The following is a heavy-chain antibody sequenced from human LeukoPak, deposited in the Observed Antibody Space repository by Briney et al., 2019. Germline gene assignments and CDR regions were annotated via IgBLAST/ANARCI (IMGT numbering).Heavy chain of an antibody. D-gene: IGHD6-13*01. J-gene: IGHJ4*02. CDR3: AREHSSSWDQFDY. CDR1: GYSLVGYG. V-gene: IGHV1-18*01. Sequence: ASVRVSCKASGYSLVGYGITWVRPAPGQGLEWMGWFNPENGNTNYAQKVQGRVTMTADTSTSTSYMELRSLRSDDTAVYYCAREHSSSWDQFDYWGQGTLVTVSS. CDR2: FNPENGNT.